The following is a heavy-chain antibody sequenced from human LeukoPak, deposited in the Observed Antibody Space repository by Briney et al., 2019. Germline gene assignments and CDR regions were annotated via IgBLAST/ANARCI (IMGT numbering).Heavy chain of an antibody. V-gene: IGHV4-34*01. CDR1: GGSFSGYY. Sequence: PSETLSLTCAVYGGSFSGYYWSWIRQPPGKGLEWIGSIYYSGSTYYNPSLKSRVTISVDTSKNQFSLKLSSVTAADTAVYYCARAPQRSYQHNWFDPWGQGTLVTVSS. D-gene: IGHD2-21*01. CDR3: ARAPQRSYQHNWFDP. J-gene: IGHJ5*02. CDR2: IYYSGST.